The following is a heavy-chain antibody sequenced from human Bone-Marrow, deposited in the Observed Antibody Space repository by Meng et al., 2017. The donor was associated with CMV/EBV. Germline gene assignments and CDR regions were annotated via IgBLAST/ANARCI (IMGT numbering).Heavy chain of an antibody. Sequence: ASVKVSCKASGYTFTGYYMHWVRQAAGQGLGWMGWINPNSGGTNYAQKFQGRVTMTRDTSISTAYMELSRLRSDDTAVYYCARTWSYIWNYVGAYYFDYWGQGTLVTVSS. CDR2: INPNSGGT. CDR1: GYTFTGYY. CDR3: ARTWSYIWNYVGAYYFDY. V-gene: IGHV1-2*02. D-gene: IGHD1-7*01. J-gene: IGHJ4*02.